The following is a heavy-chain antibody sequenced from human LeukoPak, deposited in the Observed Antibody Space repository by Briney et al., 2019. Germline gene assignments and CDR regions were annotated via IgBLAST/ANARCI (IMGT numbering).Heavy chain of an antibody. J-gene: IGHJ4*01. CDR3: AKGIYSSGWSYFDY. Sequence: GGSLRLSCAASGFTFSNSAMSWVRQAPGKGLEWVLTLSGSGITTYYADSVKGRFTISRDNSKNTLYLQMNSLRAEDTAVYYCAKGIYSSGWSYFDYWGHGTLSPSPQ. CDR2: LSGSGITT. D-gene: IGHD6-19*01. V-gene: IGHV3-23*01. CDR1: GFTFSNSA.